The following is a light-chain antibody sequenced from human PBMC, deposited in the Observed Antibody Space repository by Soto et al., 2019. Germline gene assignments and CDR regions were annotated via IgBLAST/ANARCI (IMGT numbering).Light chain of an antibody. J-gene: IGKJ3*01. Sequence: DIQMTQSPSSLSASVGDRVTITCRASLGVANYLNWYQHKAGESPKLLIYAASRLQTGVPSRFTGRGSGTDFTLTISSLQPEDFATYYCQQSHTSPLTFGPGTKVDI. CDR2: AAS. CDR3: QQSHTSPLT. CDR1: LGVANY. V-gene: IGKV1-39*01.